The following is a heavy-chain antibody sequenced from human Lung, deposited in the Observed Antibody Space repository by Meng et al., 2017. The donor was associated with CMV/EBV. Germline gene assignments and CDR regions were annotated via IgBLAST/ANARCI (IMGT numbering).Heavy chain of an antibody. J-gene: IGHJ1*01. CDR3: LRRSGGSV. CDR1: GDSITNHNW. CDR2: IPHRGSS. Sequence: QVQLRRPGPALVKPSETLSLTCAVSGDSITNHNWWAWVRQPPGKGLEWIGEIPHRGSSAYNPSLKSRVSMSIDKSKNQFSLKLTSVTAADTAVYHCLRRSGGSVWGQGTLVTVSS. D-gene: IGHD3-10*01. V-gene: IGHV4-4*02.